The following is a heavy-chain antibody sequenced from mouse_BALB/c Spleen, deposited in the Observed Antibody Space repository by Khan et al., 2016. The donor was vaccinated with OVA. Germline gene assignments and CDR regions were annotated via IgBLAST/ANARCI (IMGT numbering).Heavy chain of an antibody. J-gene: IGHJ1*01. CDR3: ARGWDWYFDV. CDR1: GFTFSNYW. V-gene: IGHV6-6*02. Sequence: EVKLEVSGGGLVQPGGSMKLSCVASGFTFSNYWMNWVRQSPEKGFEWVAEIRLKSNLYATHYAESVRGRFTISRDDSRSSVYLQMNNLGAEDTGIYYCARGWDWYFDVWGAGTTVTVSS. D-gene: IGHD3-3*01. CDR2: IRLKSNLYAT.